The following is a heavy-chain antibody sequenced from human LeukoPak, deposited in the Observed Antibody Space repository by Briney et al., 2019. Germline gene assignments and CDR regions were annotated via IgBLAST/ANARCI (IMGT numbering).Heavy chain of an antibody. CDR1: GFTFSTYS. J-gene: IGHJ6*03. D-gene: IGHD1-26*01. V-gene: IGHV3-21*01. CDR2: ISSSSSYI. CDR3: ARHISGRRSIVGATTGYYYYYMDV. Sequence: GGSLRLSCATSGFTFSTYSMNWVRQAPGKGLEWVSSISSSSSYIYYADSLKGRFTISRDNAKNSLYLQMNSLRAEDTAVYYCARHISGRRSIVGATTGYYYYYMDVWGKGTTVTVSS.